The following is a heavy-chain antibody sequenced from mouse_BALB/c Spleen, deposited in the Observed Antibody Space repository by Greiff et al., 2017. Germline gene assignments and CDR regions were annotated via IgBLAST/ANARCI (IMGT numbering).Heavy chain of an antibody. Sequence: EVQLQESGGGLVQPGGSRKLSCAASGFTFSSFGMHWVRQAPEKGLEWVAYISSGSSTIYYADTVKGRFTISRDNPKNTLFLQMTSLRSEDTAMYYCARLPLGREYFDYWGQGTTLTVSS. D-gene: IGHD4-1*01. CDR2: ISSGSSTI. J-gene: IGHJ2*01. V-gene: IGHV5-17*02. CDR3: ARLPLGREYFDY. CDR1: GFTFSSFG.